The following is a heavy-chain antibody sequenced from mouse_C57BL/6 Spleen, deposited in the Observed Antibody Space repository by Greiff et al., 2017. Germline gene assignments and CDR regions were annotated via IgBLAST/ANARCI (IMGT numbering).Heavy chain of an antibody. Sequence: EVMLVESGEGLVKPGGSLKLSCAASGFTFSSYAMSWVRQTPEKRLEWVAYISSGGDYIYYADTVQGRFTISRDNARNTLYLQMSSLKSEDTAMYYCTRVDSSGYPYWGQGTLVTVSA. J-gene: IGHJ3*01. V-gene: IGHV5-9-1*02. CDR3: TRVDSSGYPY. CDR1: GFTFSSYA. D-gene: IGHD3-2*02. CDR2: ISSGGDYI.